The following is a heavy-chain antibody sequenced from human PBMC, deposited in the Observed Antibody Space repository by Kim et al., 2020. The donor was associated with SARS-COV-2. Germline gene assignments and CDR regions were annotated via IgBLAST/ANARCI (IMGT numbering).Heavy chain of an antibody. J-gene: IGHJ6*02. D-gene: IGHD2-2*01. CDR1: GFTFSSYS. V-gene: IGHV3-21*01. CDR2: ISSSSSYI. CDR3: ARGNIVVVPAATKPYYYYGMDV. Sequence: GGSLRLSCAASGFTFSSYSMNWVRQAPGKGLEWVSSISSSSSYIYYADSVKGRFTISRDNAKNSLYLQMNSLRAEDTAVYYCARGNIVVVPAATKPYYYYGMDVWGQGTTVTVSS.